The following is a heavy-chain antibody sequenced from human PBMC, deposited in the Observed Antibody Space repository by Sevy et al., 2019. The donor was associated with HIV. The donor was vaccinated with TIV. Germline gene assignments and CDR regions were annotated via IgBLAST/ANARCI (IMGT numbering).Heavy chain of an antibody. V-gene: IGHV3-21*01. CDR2: ISSSSSYI. D-gene: IGHD5-18*01. J-gene: IGHJ4*02. CDR3: ARDAGVDTARYYFDY. CDR1: GFTFSSYS. Sequence: GGSLRLSCAASGFTFSSYSMNWVRQAPGKGLEWGSSISSSSSYIYYADSVKGRFTISRDNAKNSLYLQMNSLRAEDTAVYYCARDAGVDTARYYFDYWGQGTLVTVSS.